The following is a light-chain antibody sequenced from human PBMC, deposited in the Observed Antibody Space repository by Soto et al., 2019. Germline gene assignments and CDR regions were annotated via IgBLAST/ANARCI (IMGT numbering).Light chain of an antibody. Sequence: EIVLTQSPGTLSLSPGERATLSCRASQTVDSNYLAWYQQKLGQAPRLLIYEASSRATGIPDRFSGSGSGTDFTLTISRLEPEDSAVYYCQQYGRSSGFAFGPGTRVDI. CDR1: QTVDSNY. J-gene: IGKJ3*01. CDR2: EAS. CDR3: QQYGRSSGFA. V-gene: IGKV3-20*01.